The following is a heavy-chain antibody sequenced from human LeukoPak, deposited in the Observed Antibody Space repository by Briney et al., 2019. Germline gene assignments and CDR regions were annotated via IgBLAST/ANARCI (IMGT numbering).Heavy chain of an antibody. CDR2: MSSSGST. CDR1: GGSISISDYY. CDR3: ARETSLAGFASGLGFNY. V-gene: IGHV4-39*07. J-gene: IGHJ4*02. Sequence: SETLSLTCTVSGGSISISDYYWGWIRQPPGKGLEWIGSMSSSGSTFYNPSLKSRVTISLDTSKNHFSLKLTSVTAADTATYYCARETSLAGFASGLGFNYWGQGILVTVSS. D-gene: IGHD6-19*01.